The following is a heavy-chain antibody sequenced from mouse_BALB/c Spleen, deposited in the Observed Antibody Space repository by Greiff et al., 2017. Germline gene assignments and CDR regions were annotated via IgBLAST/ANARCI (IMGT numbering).Heavy chain of an antibody. CDR2: IDPENGNT. Sequence: VQLQQSGAELVRPGALVKLSCKASGFNIKDYYMHWVKQRPEQGLEWIGWIDPENGNTIYDPKFQGKASITADTSSNTAYLQLSSLTSEDTAVYYGARSRGGNPAWFAYWGQGTLVTVSA. V-gene: IGHV14-1*02. D-gene: IGHD2-1*01. CDR3: ARSRGGNPAWFAY. J-gene: IGHJ3*01. CDR1: GFNIKDYY.